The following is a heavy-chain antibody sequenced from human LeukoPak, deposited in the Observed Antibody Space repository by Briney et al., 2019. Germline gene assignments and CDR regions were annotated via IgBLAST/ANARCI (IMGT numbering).Heavy chain of an antibody. V-gene: IGHV1-2*02. CDR3: ARDSTYDSRFDP. J-gene: IGHJ5*02. D-gene: IGHD5-12*01. Sequence: ASVKVSCKASGGTFSSYAISWVRQAPGQGLEWMGWINPNSGGTNYAQKFQGRVTMTRDTSISTAYMELSRLRSDDTAVYYCARDSTYDSRFDPWGQGTLVTVSS. CDR2: INPNSGGT. CDR1: GGTFSSYA.